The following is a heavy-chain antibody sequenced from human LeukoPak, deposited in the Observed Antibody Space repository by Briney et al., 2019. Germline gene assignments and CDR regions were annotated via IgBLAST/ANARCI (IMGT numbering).Heavy chain of an antibody. CDR3: AKGRDIVVVVAASFDY. J-gene: IGHJ4*02. CDR2: ISGSGGST. V-gene: IGHV3-23*01. Sequence: GGSLRLSCAASGFTFSSYAMSWVRQAPGKGLEWVSAISGSGGSTYYADSVKGRFTISRDNSKNTLYLQMNSLSAEDTAVYYCAKGRDIVVVVAASFDYWGQGTLVTVSS. D-gene: IGHD2-15*01. CDR1: GFTFSSYA.